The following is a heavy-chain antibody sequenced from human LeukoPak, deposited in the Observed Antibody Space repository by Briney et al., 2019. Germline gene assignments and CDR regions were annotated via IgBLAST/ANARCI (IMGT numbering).Heavy chain of an antibody. D-gene: IGHD6-13*01. CDR2: IWYGGSNK. CDR1: GFTFSSYG. CDR3: ARAAISAAGVSH. J-gene: IGHJ4*02. Sequence: PGGSLRLSCAASGFTFSSYGMHWVRQAPGKGLEWVAVIWYGGSNKYYADSVKGRFTISRDNSKNTLYLQMNSLRAEDTAVYYCARAAISAAGVSHWGQGTLVTVSS. V-gene: IGHV3-33*08.